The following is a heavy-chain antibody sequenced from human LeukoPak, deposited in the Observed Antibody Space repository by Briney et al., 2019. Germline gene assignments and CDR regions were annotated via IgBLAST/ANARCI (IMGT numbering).Heavy chain of an antibody. D-gene: IGHD2-2*02. Sequence: SETLSLTCAVYGGSFSGYYWSWIRQPPGKGLEWIGEINHSGSTNYNPSLKSRVTISVDTSKNQFSLKLSSVTAADTAVYYCARCQGRSTSCYTGTDYWGQGTLLTVSS. J-gene: IGHJ4*02. V-gene: IGHV4-34*01. CDR1: GGSFSGYY. CDR3: ARCQGRSTSCYTGTDY. CDR2: INHSGST.